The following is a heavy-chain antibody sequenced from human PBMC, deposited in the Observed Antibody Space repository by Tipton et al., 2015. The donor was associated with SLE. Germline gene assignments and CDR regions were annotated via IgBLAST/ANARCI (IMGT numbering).Heavy chain of an antibody. CDR2: ISGIGDST. CDR3: AKKGLDYDFWSGNRGAFDI. Sequence: SLRLSCAASGFTFSSYAMSWVRQAPGKGLEWVSTISGIGDSTFYADSVKGRFTISRDNSKNTLYLQMNSLRAEDTAVYYCAKKGLDYDFWSGNRGAFDIWGQGTMVTVSS. J-gene: IGHJ3*02. D-gene: IGHD3-3*01. V-gene: IGHV3-23*01. CDR1: GFTFSSYA.